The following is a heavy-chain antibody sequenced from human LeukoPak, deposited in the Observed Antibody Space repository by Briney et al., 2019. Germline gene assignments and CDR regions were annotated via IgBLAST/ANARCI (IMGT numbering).Heavy chain of an antibody. CDR2: MNPNSGNT. D-gene: IGHD3-22*01. V-gene: IGHV1-8*01. Sequence: ASVKVSCKASGYTFTSYDINWVRQATGQGLEWMGWMNPNSGNTGYAQKFQGRVTMTRNTSISTAYMELSSLRSEDTAVYYCARAPDSSGYYSFDHWGQGTLVTVSS. J-gene: IGHJ4*02. CDR1: GYTFTSYD. CDR3: ARAPDSSGYYSFDH.